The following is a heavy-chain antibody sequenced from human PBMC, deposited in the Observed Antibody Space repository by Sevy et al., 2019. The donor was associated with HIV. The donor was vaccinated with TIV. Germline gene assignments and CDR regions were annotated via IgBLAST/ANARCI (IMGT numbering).Heavy chain of an antibody. Sequence: GGSLRLSCAASGFDFNNHWMSWVRQAPQKGPEWVANINHDGSETYYEDSLEGRFTISRDNAKNSLYLQMNSLRAEDTAVYYCAGENYYDSEGYRFDYWGQGTLVTVSS. D-gene: IGHD3-22*01. J-gene: IGHJ4*02. V-gene: IGHV3-7*01. CDR2: INHDGSET. CDR3: AGENYYDSEGYRFDY. CDR1: GFDFNNHW.